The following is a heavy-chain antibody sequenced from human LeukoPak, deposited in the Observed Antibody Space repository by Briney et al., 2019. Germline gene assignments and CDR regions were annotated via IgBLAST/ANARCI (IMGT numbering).Heavy chain of an antibody. CDR3: AKGSGSRAYNYLDY. D-gene: IGHD6-19*01. V-gene: IGHV3-23*01. CDR1: GFTFRTYA. J-gene: IGHJ4*02. Sequence: GGSLRLSRAASGFTFRTYAITWVRQAPGKGLEWVSSLSGSGGSSYCADSVKGRFTISRDNANNTLYLQMSSLRVDDSAVYFCAKGSGSRAYNYLDYWGQGSLVTVSS. CDR2: LSGSGGSS.